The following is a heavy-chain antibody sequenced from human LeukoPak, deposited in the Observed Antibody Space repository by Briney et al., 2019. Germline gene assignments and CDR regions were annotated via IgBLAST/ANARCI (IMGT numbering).Heavy chain of an antibody. V-gene: IGHV1-8*02. J-gene: IGHJ5*02. Sequence: ASVKVSCKASGGTFSSYAISWVRQATGQGLEWMGWMNPNSGNTGYAQKFQGRVTMTRNTSISTAYMELSSLRSEDTAVYYCASALLLGPYSGSWNWFDPWGQGTLVTVSS. CDR2: MNPNSGNT. CDR3: ASALLLGPYSGSWNWFDP. CDR1: GGTFSSYA. D-gene: IGHD1-26*01.